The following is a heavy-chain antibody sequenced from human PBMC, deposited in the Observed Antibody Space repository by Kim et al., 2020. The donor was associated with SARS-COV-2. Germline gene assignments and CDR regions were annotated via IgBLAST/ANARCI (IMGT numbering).Heavy chain of an antibody. CDR1: GFTFSSYA. D-gene: IGHD5-18*01. Sequence: GGSLRLSGAASGFTFSSYAMSWVRQAPGKGLEWVSAIRGSGGSTYYADSVKGRFTISRDNSKNTLYLQMNSLRAEDTAVYYCANIAMAFNFYGMDVWGQGTTVTVSS. V-gene: IGHV3-23*01. CDR2: IRGSGGST. CDR3: ANIAMAFNFYGMDV. J-gene: IGHJ6*02.